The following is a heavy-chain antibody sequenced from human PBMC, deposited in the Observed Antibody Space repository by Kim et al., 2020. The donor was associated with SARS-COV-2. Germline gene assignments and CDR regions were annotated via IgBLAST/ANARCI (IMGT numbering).Heavy chain of an antibody. Sequence: ADSGKGRFTISRNHAKNSLYLQMNSLRPEDTALYYCAKDPSSFHNAFDIWGQGTMVTVSS. J-gene: IGHJ3*02. V-gene: IGHV3-9*01. D-gene: IGHD6-13*01. CDR3: AKDPSSFHNAFDI.